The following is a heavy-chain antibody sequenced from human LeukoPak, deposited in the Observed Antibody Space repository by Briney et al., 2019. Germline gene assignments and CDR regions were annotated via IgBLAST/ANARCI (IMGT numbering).Heavy chain of an antibody. V-gene: IGHV3-7*01. CDR3: ARDFTYSDILPGFDY. CDR2: IKQDGSEK. Sequence: GGSLRLSCAASGFTFSSYWMSWVRQAPGKGLEWVANIKQDGSEKYYVDSVKGRFTISRDNAKNSLYLQMNSLRAEDTAVYYCARDFTYSDILPGFDYWGQGTLVTVSS. D-gene: IGHD3-9*01. J-gene: IGHJ4*02. CDR1: GFTFSSYW.